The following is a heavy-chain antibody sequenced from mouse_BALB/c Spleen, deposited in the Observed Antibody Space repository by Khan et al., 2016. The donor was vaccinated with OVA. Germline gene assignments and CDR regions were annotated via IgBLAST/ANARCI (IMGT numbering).Heavy chain of an antibody. J-gene: IGHJ2*02. Sequence: QVQLKQSGTEVVRPGTSVKMSCKAAGYTFTHYWIGWVKQRPGHGLEWIGDTYPGGGYTNYNEKFKGKATLTADTSSSTAYMQLSGLTSEDSDIYCCARRGAGRATVDCFDYWGQGTSLIVSS. CDR1: GYTFTHYW. D-gene: IGHD3-1*01. V-gene: IGHV1-63*02. CDR3: ARRGAGRATVDCFDY. CDR2: TYPGGGYT.